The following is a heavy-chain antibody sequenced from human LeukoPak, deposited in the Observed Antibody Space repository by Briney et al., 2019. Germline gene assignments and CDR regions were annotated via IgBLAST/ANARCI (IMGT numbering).Heavy chain of an antibody. CDR3: ARARGSSGYYPDSFDV. J-gene: IGHJ3*01. Sequence: GGSLRLSCAPSAFTFTTYTMNWVRQAPGKGLEWVSSISSSSSYIYYADSVKGRFTISRDDAKNSLYLQMNSLRAEDTAVYYCARARGSSGYYPDSFDVWGQGTMVTVSS. CDR2: ISSSSSYI. CDR1: AFTFTTYT. D-gene: IGHD3-22*01. V-gene: IGHV3-21*01.